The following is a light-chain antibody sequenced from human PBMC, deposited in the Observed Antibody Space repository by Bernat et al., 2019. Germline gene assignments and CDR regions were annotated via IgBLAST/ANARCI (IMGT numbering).Light chain of an antibody. V-gene: IGKV3-20*01. CDR3: QQYDSSSWT. CDR2: GAS. J-gene: IGKJ1*01. Sequence: EIVLTQSPGTLSLSPGERATLSCRASQSVNSRYLAWYQQKPGQAPRLLIHGASSRATGIPDRFSGSGSGTDFTLTISRLEPEDFAVYYCQQYDSSSWTFGQGTKVEFK. CDR1: QSVNSRY.